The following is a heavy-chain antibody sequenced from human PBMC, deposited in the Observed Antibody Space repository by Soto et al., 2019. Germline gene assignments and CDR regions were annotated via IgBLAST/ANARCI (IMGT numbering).Heavy chain of an antibody. Sequence: SVKVSCKASGGTFSSYAISWVRQAPGQGLEWMGGIIPIFGTANYAQKFQGRVTITADKSTSTAYMELSSLRSEDTAVYYCAGIQLWSSPLDYWGQGTLVTVSS. CDR2: IIPIFGTA. D-gene: IGHD5-18*01. J-gene: IGHJ4*02. CDR3: AGIQLWSSPLDY. V-gene: IGHV1-69*06. CDR1: GGTFSSYA.